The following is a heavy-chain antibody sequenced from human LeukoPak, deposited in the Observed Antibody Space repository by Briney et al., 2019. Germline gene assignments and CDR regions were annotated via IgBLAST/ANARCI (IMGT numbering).Heavy chain of an antibody. J-gene: IGHJ4*02. CDR3: ARYSTTVTGPFDY. V-gene: IGHV1-2*02. CDR2: INPNSGGT. CDR1: GYTFTGYY. Sequence: GASVKVSCKASGYTFTGYYMHWVRQAPGQGLEWMGWINPNSGGTNYAQKFQGRVTMTRDTSISTAYMELSRLRSDDTAVYYCARYSTTVTGPFDYWGQGTLVTVSS. D-gene: IGHD4-17*01.